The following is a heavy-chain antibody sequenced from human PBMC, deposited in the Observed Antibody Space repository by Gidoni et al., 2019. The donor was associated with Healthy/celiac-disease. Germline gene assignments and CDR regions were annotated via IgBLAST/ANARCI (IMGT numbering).Heavy chain of an antibody. V-gene: IGHV5-10-1*03. D-gene: IGHD2-15*01. CDR2: IDPSDSDT. CDR3: ARRSCSGGSCYPGYYYYMDV. Sequence: EVQLVQSGAEVKKPGESLRISCMGSGSSITIYWIRWVRQMAGKGLEWMGRIDPSDSDTNYSPSFQGHVTNSADKSISTAYLQWSSLKASDTAMYYCARRSCSGGSCYPGYYYYMDVWGKGTTVTVSS. CDR1: GSSITIYW. J-gene: IGHJ6*03.